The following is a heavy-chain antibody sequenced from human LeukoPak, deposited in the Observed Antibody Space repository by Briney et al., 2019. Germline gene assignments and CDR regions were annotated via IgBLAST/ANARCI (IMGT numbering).Heavy chain of an antibody. CDR1: GGSFSGYY. J-gene: IGHJ4*02. CDR2: INHSGST. CDR3: ARLTYYYGSGSPPFDY. V-gene: IGHV4-34*01. Sequence: KTSETLSLTCAVYGGSFSGYYWSWIRQPPGKGLEWIGEINHSGSTNYNPSLKSRVTISVDTSKNQFSLKLSSVTAADTAVYYCARLTYYYGSGSPPFDYWGQGTLVTVSP. D-gene: IGHD3-10*01.